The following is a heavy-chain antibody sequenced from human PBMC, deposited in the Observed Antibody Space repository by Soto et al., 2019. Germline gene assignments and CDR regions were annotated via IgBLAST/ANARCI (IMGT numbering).Heavy chain of an antibody. V-gene: IGHV3-21*01. Sequence: PGGSLRLSCAASGFTFSTYAMAWVRQAPGKGLEWVSSISSSSSYIYYADSVKGRFTISRDNAKNSLYLQMNSLRAEDTAVYYCAREKASVTTGYYYYYGMDGWGQGTTVTVSS. CDR3: AREKASVTTGYYYYYGMDG. J-gene: IGHJ6*02. CDR1: GFTFSTYA. CDR2: ISSSSSYI. D-gene: IGHD4-17*01.